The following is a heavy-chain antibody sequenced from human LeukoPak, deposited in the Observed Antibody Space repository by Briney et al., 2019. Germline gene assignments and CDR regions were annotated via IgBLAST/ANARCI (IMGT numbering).Heavy chain of an antibody. D-gene: IGHD6-13*01. J-gene: IGHJ3*02. V-gene: IGHV3-23*01. CDR2: ISGGGGTT. CDR3: AKDGIAAAGDAFDI. CDR1: GFTFSNYA. Sequence: GGSLRLSCAASGFTFSNYAMSWVRQAPGKGLEWVSAISGGGGTTYYADSVKGRFTISRDNSKNILYLQMNSLRAEDTAVYYCAKDGIAAAGDAFDIWGHGTMVTVSS.